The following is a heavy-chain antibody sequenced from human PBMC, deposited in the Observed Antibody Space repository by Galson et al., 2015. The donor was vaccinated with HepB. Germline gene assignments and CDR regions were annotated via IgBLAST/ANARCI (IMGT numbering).Heavy chain of an antibody. V-gene: IGHV1-18*01. CDR1: GYTFTSYG. J-gene: IGHJ5*02. D-gene: IGHD6-19*01. CDR2: ISAYNGNT. Sequence: SVKVSCKASGYTFTSYGISWVRQAPGQGLEWMGWISAYNGNTNYAQKIQGRVTMTTDTSTSTAYMELRSLRSDDTAVYYWARAVEGSGWYWFDPWGQGTLVTVSS. CDR3: ARAVEGSGWYWFDP.